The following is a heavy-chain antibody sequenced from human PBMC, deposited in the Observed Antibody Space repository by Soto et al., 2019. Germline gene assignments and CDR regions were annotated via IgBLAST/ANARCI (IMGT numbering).Heavy chain of an antibody. CDR1: GFRFDDYG. J-gene: IGHJ4*02. CDR3: AKSRNSRLYFYDY. CDR2: INWNGDST. D-gene: IGHD3-10*01. V-gene: IGHV3-20*04. Sequence: EVQVVESGGGVIRPGGSLRLSCAASGFRFDDYGMSWVRQVPGKGLEWVSGINWNGDSTGYADSVKGRFTISRDKAKNSLYLQMNSLRAEDTALYYCAKSRNSRLYFYDYWGQGTLINVSS.